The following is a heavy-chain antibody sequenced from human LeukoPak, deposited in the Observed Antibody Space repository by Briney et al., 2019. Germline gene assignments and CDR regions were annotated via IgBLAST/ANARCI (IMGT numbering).Heavy chain of an antibody. J-gene: IGHJ3*02. CDR2: ISGSGGST. CDR1: GFTFSSYA. Sequence: PGGSLRLSCAASGFTFSSYAMSWVRQAPGKGLEWVSAISGSGGSTYYADSVKGRFTISRDNSKNTLYLQMNSLRAEDTAVYYCARVRNYDILTGYYIGAFDIWGQGTMVTVSS. V-gene: IGHV3-23*01. D-gene: IGHD3-9*01. CDR3: ARVRNYDILTGYYIGAFDI.